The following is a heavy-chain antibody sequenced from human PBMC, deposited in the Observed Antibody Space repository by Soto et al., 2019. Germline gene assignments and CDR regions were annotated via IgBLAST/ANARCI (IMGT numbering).Heavy chain of an antibody. Sequence: WGSLRLSCAASGFTFSNAWISWVRQAPGKGLEWVGRIKSKTDGGTTDYAAPVKGRFTISRDDSKNTLYLQMNSLKTEDTAVYYCTTWSLCFGELFDYWGQGTLVTVSS. CDR3: TTWSLCFGELFDY. D-gene: IGHD3-10*01. CDR2: IKSKTDGGTT. V-gene: IGHV3-15*01. J-gene: IGHJ4*02. CDR1: GFTFSNAW.